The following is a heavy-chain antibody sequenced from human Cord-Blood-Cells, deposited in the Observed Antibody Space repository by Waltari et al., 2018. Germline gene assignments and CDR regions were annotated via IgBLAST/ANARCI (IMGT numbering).Heavy chain of an antibody. Sequence: EVQLLESGGDLVQPVGSLSLSRAAAGSTFSSSWMSWVGQSAGPGLEWVASIKQDGSEKYYVDSVKGRFTISRDNAKNSLYLQMNSLRAEDTAVYYCARDSTTHYDFWSGYYPYYYYYYMDVWGKGTTVTVSS. J-gene: IGHJ6*03. CDR2: IKQDGSEK. CDR1: GSTFSSSW. D-gene: IGHD3-3*01. CDR3: ARDSTTHYDFWSGYYPYYYYYYMDV. V-gene: IGHV3-7*01.